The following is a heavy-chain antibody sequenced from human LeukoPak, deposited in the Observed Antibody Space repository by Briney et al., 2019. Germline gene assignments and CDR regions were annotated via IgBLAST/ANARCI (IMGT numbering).Heavy chain of an antibody. D-gene: IGHD3-22*01. J-gene: IGHJ4*02. CDR2: IYSGGST. CDR1: GFTVSSNY. CDR3: ARIPIVVITSGGY. V-gene: IGHV3-53*01. Sequence: GGSLRLSCAASGFTVSSNYMSWVRQAPGKGLDWVSAIYSGGSTYYADSVKGRFTISRDNSKNTLYLQMNSLRAEDTAVYYCARIPIVVITSGGYWGQGTLVTVSS.